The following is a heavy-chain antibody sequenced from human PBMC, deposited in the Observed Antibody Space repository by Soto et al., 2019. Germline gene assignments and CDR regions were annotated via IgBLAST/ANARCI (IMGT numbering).Heavy chain of an antibody. J-gene: IGHJ4*02. Sequence: QVQLVESGGGVVQPGRSLRLSCAASGFTFSSYAMHWVRQAPGKGLEWVAVISYDGSNKYYADSVKGRFTISRDNSKNTLYLQMNSLRAEDTAVYYCARDRLRATTDNFDYWGQGTLVTVSS. V-gene: IGHV3-30-3*01. CDR3: ARDRLRATTDNFDY. CDR1: GFTFSSYA. D-gene: IGHD2-15*01. CDR2: ISYDGSNK.